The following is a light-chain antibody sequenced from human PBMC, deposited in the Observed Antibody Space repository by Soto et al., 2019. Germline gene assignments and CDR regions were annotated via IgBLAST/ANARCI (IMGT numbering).Light chain of an antibody. CDR2: AAS. J-gene: IGKJ1*01. Sequence: EIVLTQSPGTLSLSPGERATLSCRASQSFSSASVAWYQQKPGQAPRLLIYAASIRATGIPDRFSGSGSGIDFTLTISRLEPEDFAVYFCQEYGTSRTFGQGTRVDIK. V-gene: IGKV3-20*01. CDR1: QSFSSAS. CDR3: QEYGTSRT.